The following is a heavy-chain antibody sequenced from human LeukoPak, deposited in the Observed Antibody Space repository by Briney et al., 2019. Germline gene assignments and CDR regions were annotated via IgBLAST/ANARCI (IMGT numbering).Heavy chain of an antibody. Sequence: GGSLRLSCAGSGFTFSSYPMHWVRQAPGKGLEWVAFISYDGIRKDYADSVKGRFTISRDNPKNTVYLQMNSLRAEDTAVYYCARATSTYYFDYWGQGTLVTVSS. CDR3: ARATSTYYFDY. CDR1: GFTFSSYP. V-gene: IGHV3-30-3*01. J-gene: IGHJ4*02. CDR2: ISYDGIRK.